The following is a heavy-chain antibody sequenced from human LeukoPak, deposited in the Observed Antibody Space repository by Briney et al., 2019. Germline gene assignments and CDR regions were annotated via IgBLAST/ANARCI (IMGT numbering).Heavy chain of an antibody. CDR1: GGPISSSY. CDR2: IYYSGTT. J-gene: IGHJ3*02. V-gene: IGHV4-59*01. CDR3: AREVDGGYHDAFDI. D-gene: IGHD6-19*01. Sequence: SETLSLTCTVSGGPISSSYWIWIRQPPGKGVEWLGDIYYSGTTNYNPSLKSRVTISLDTSKNQFSLKLSSVTAADTAVYYCAREVDGGYHDAFDIWGQGTMVTVSS.